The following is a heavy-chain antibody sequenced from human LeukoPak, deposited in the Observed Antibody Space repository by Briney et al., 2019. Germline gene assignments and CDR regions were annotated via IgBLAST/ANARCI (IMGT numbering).Heavy chain of an antibody. J-gene: IGHJ4*02. Sequence: PGGSLRLSCAASGFTFSDYYMSWIRQAPGKGLEWVSYISSSGSTIYYADSVKGRFTISRDNAKNSLYLQMNSLRAEDTAVYYXXXXXXDILTGYYPTWGQGTLVTVSS. CDR2: ISSSGSTI. D-gene: IGHD3-9*01. V-gene: IGHV3-11*01. CDR3: XXXXXDILTGYYPT. CDR1: GFTFSDYY.